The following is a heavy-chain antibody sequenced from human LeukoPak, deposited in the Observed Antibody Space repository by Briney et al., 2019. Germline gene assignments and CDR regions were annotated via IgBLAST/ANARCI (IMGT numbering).Heavy chain of an antibody. CDR3: ASSGYYYDNPFDY. J-gene: IGHJ4*02. V-gene: IGHV3-7*03. CDR1: GFTFSSYW. CDR2: IKQDGSEK. D-gene: IGHD3-22*01. Sequence: GGSLRLSCAASGFTFSSYWMSWVRQAPGKGLEWVANIKQDGSEKYYVDSVKGRFTISRDNAKNSLYLQMNSLRTEDTAVYCCASSGYYYDNPFDYWGQGTLVTVSS.